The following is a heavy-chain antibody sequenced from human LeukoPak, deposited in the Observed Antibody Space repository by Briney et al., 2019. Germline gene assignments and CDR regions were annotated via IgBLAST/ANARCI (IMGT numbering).Heavy chain of an antibody. V-gene: IGHV2-70*11. D-gene: IGHD4-17*01. CDR2: IDWDDDK. J-gene: IGHJ5*02. Sequence: SGPALVKPTQTLTLTCTFSGFSLSTSGMCVSWIRQPPGKALEWLARIDWDDDKYYSTSLKTRLTISKDTSKNQVVLTMTNMDPVDTATYYCARIAIVEDYGPTGFDPWGQGTLATVSS. CDR1: GFSLSTSGMC. CDR3: ARIAIVEDYGPTGFDP.